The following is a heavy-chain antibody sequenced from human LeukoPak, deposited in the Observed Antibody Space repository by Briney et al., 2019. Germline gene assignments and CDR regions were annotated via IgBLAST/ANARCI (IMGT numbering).Heavy chain of an antibody. CDR1: GFTFSDYY. Sequence: GGSLRLSCAASGFTFSDYYMSWVRQAPGKGLEWVSVIYSGGNTYYADSVKGRFTISRDNSKNTLYLQMNSLRAEDTAVYYCARDKSSGYGMDVWGQGTTVTVSS. CDR2: IYSGGNT. CDR3: ARDKSSGYGMDV. V-gene: IGHV3-53*01. J-gene: IGHJ6*02. D-gene: IGHD3-22*01.